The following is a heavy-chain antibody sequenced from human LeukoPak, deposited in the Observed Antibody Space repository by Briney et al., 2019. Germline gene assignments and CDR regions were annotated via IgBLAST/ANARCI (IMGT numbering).Heavy chain of an antibody. CDR1: GFTVSSNY. D-gene: IGHD5-24*01. J-gene: IGHJ4*02. CDR2: IYGGGNT. CDR3: ARGAGYNYPYYFDY. V-gene: IGHV3-53*01. Sequence: GGSLRLSCAASGFTVSSNYMNWVRQAPGKGLEWVSVIYGGGNTYYADSVKGRFTTSRDNSKNTLYLQMNSLRAEDTAVYYCARGAGYNYPYYFDYWGQGTLVTVSS.